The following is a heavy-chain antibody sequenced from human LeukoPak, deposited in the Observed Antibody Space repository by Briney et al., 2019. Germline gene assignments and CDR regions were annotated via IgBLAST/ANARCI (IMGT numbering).Heavy chain of an antibody. D-gene: IGHD3-22*01. J-gene: IGHJ4*02. CDR3: AKGGDDSSGYYDYFDY. V-gene: IGHV3-23*01. Sequence: GGSLRLSCAASGFTFSSYAMSWVRKAPGKGLEWVSAISGSGGSTYYADSVKGRFTISRDNSKNTLYLQMNSLRAEDTAVYYCAKGGDDSSGYYDYFDYWGQGTLVTVSS. CDR2: ISGSGGST. CDR1: GFTFSSYA.